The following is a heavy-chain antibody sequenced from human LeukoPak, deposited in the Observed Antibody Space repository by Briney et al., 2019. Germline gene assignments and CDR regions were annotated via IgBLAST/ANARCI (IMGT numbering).Heavy chain of an antibody. J-gene: IGHJ4*02. Sequence: PSETLSLTCTVSGGSISSYYWSWIRQPAGKGLEWIGRIYASGSTNYNPSLKSRVTISVDKSKNQFSLKLTSVTAADTAVYYCARDRGGSDSSIMDYWGQGTLVTVSS. V-gene: IGHV4-4*07. CDR3: ARDRGGSDSSIMDY. CDR2: IYASGST. CDR1: GGSISSYY. D-gene: IGHD2-21*02.